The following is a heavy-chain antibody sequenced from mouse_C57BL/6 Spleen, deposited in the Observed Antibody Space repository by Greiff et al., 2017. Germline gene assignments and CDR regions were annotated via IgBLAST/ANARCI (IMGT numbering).Heavy chain of an antibody. CDR1: GFTFSDYY. Sequence: DVQLQESEGGLVQPGSSMKLSCTASGFTFSDYYMAWVRQVPEKGLEWVANINYDGSSTYYLDSLKSRFIISRDNAKNILYLQMSSLKSEDTATYYCARSLRYPYYFDYWGQGTTLTVSS. D-gene: IGHD1-1*01. J-gene: IGHJ2*01. CDR2: INYDGSST. V-gene: IGHV5-16*01. CDR3: ARSLRYPYYFDY.